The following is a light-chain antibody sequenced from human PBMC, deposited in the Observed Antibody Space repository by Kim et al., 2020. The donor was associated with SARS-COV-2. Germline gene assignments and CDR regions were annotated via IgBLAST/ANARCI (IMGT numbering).Light chain of an antibody. CDR1: KLGDKY. Sequence: SYELTQPPSVSVSPGQTASITCSGDKLGDKYACWYQQKPGQSPVLVNYQDSKRPSGIPERFSGSNSGNTATLTISGTQAMDEADYYCQAWDSSTAVVFGGGTQLTVL. CDR3: QAWDSSTAVV. V-gene: IGLV3-1*01. CDR2: QDS. J-gene: IGLJ2*01.